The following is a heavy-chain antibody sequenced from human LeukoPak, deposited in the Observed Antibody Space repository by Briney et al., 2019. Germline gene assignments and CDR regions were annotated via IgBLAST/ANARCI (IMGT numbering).Heavy chain of an antibody. Sequence: GRSLRLSCAASGFTFSSYGMHWVRQAPGKGLEWVAVIWYDGSNKYYADSVKGRFTISRDNSKNTLYLQMNSLRAEDTAVYYCARVRFLEWLLFHFDYWGQGTLVTVSS. CDR1: GFTFSSYG. V-gene: IGHV3-33*01. CDR2: IWYDGSNK. D-gene: IGHD3-3*01. J-gene: IGHJ4*02. CDR3: ARVRFLEWLLFHFDY.